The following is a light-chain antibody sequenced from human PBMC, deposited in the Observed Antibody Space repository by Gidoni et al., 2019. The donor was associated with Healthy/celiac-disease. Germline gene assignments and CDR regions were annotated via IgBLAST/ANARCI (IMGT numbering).Light chain of an antibody. CDR2: DAS. Sequence: EIVMTQSPATLSVFPGERATLSCRASQGVSSNLAWYQQKPGQAPRLLIYDASTRATGIPARFSGSGSGTEFTLTVSSLQSEDFAVYYCQHYNNWPALTFGGGTKVEIK. CDR1: QGVSSN. V-gene: IGKV3-15*01. CDR3: QHYNNWPALT. J-gene: IGKJ4*01.